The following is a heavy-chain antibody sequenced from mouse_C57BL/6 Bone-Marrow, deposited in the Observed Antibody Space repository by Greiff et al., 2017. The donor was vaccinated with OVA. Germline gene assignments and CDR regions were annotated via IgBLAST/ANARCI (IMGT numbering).Heavy chain of an antibody. CDR3: ARRVTGTAWFAY. D-gene: IGHD4-1*01. CDR1: GFTFSSYG. V-gene: IGHV5-6*01. Sequence: VQLKESGGDLVKPGGSLKLSCAASGFTFSSYGMSWVRQTPDKRLAWVATLSSGGSYTYYPDSVKGRFTISRDNAKNTLYLQMSSLKSEDTAMYYCARRVTGTAWFAYWGQGTLVTVSA. CDR2: LSSGGSYT. J-gene: IGHJ3*01.